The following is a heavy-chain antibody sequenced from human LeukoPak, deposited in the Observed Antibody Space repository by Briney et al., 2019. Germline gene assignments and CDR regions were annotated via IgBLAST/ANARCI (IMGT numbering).Heavy chain of an antibody. CDR1: GFTFSSYQ. V-gene: IGHV3-48*03. CDR2: ISSSGTTT. Sequence: LRLSCAASGFTFSSYQMNWVRQAPAKGLEWVSYISSSGTTTYYADSVKGRFTISRDNAKNSLYLQMNSLRAEDTAVYYCARETDSWGQGTLVTVSS. J-gene: IGHJ4*02. CDR3: ARETDS.